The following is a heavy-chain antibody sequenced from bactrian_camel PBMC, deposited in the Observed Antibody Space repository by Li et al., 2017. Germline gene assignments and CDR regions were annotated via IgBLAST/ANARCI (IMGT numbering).Heavy chain of an antibody. CDR2: INSDGRT. V-gene: IGHV3S63*01. CDR1: GLKFEAYA. Sequence: VQLVESGGGSVQAGGSLRLSYTASGLKFEAYATGCAGWFRQAPGQEREAVSSINSDGRTKSADSVKGRFTMSRDNAKNMLYLQMNNLKSEDTALYYCAKALGGGNYYTGEYNYWGQGTQVTVS. CDR3: AKALGGGNYYTGEYNY. J-gene: IGHJ4*01. D-gene: IGHD2*01.